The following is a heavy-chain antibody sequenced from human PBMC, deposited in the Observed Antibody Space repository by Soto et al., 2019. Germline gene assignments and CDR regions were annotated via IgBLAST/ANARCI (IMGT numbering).Heavy chain of an antibody. Sequence: VKVSCKASGGTFSSYAISWVRQAPGQGLEWMGGIIPIFGTANYAQKFQGRVTITADESTSTAYMELSSLRSEDTAVYYCARGRYSSGWLQGWFDPWGQGTLVTVSS. CDR2: IIPIFGTA. J-gene: IGHJ5*02. V-gene: IGHV1-69*13. CDR1: GGTFSSYA. CDR3: ARGRYSSGWLQGWFDP. D-gene: IGHD6-19*01.